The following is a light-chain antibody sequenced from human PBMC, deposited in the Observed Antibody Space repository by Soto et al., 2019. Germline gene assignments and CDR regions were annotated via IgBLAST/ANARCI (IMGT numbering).Light chain of an antibody. CDR3: SSYAGSSNV. Sequence: QSALTQPPSASGSPGQSVAISCTGTSSDVGGYNYVSWYQQHPGKAPKLMIYEVNKRPSGVPDRFSGSKSGNTASVTVSGLQAEDEADYYCSSYAGSSNVFGTGTKVTVL. J-gene: IGLJ1*01. CDR2: EVN. CDR1: SSDVGGYNY. V-gene: IGLV2-8*01.